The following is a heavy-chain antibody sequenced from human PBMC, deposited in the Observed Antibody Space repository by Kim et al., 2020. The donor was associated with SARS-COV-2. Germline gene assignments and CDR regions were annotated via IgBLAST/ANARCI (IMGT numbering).Heavy chain of an antibody. CDR2: IIPFFGTA. CDR1: VGTFSSYA. CDR3: ARDRSPRKWPRRGQRGDWQQLVLGYVDY. Sequence: SVKVSCKASVGTFSSYAISWVRQAPGQGLEWMGGIIPFFGTANFAQKFQGRVTITADESTSTAYMELSSLRPEDTAVYYCARDRSPRKWPRRGQRGDWQQLVLGYVDYWGQGTLVTVSS. J-gene: IGHJ4*02. V-gene: IGHV1-69*13. D-gene: IGHD6-13*01.